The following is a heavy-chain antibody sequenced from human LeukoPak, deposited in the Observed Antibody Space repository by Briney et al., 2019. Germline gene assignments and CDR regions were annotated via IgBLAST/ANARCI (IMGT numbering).Heavy chain of an antibody. CDR1: GFTFSSYA. V-gene: IGHV3-23*01. D-gene: IGHD5-12*01. J-gene: IGHJ2*01. Sequence: GGSLRLSCAASGFTFSSYAMSWVRQAPGRGLEWVSAISGSGGSTYYADSVKGRFTISRDNSKNTLYLQMNSLRAEDTAVYYCAKGLNGGYDWYFDLWGRGTLVTVSS. CDR3: AKGLNGGYDWYFDL. CDR2: ISGSGGST.